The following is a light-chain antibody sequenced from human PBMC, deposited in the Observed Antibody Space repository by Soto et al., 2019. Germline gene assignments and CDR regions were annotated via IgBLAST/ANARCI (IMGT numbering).Light chain of an antibody. CDR1: QSISSY. CDR2: AAS. Sequence: DIQMTQSPSSLSASVGDRVTITCRASQSISSYLNWYQQKPGKAPKLLIYAASSLQSGVPSRFSGSGSGTDFTLTISSLQPEDFATYNCQQSYSTPLTTFGPGTKVDIK. CDR3: QQSYSTPLTT. V-gene: IGKV1-39*01. J-gene: IGKJ3*01.